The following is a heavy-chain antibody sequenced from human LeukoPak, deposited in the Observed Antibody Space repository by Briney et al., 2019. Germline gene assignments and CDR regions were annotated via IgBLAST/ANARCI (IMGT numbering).Heavy chain of an antibody. D-gene: IGHD3-10*01. J-gene: IGHJ3*01. CDR1: GGSISSYY. CDR3: ARLRPGELLIFDV. CDR2: IYYSGST. Sequence: PSETLSLTCTVSGGSISSYYWSWIRQPPGKGLEWIGYIYYSGSTNYNPSLKSPVSISVDTSRNQFSLKLRSVTAADTAVYFCARLRPGELLIFDVWSPGTMVTVSS. V-gene: IGHV4-59*01.